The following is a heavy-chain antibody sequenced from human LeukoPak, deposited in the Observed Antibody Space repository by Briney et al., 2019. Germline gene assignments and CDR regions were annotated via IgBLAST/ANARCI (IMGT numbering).Heavy chain of an antibody. D-gene: IGHD3-9*01. Sequence: SETLSLTCAVYGGSFSGYFWSWIRQPPGKGLEWIGYIYYSGSTNYNPSLKSRVTISVDTSKNQFSLKLSSVTAADTAVYYCARASVRYFDLWYFDLWGRGTLVTVSS. J-gene: IGHJ2*01. CDR3: ARASVRYFDLWYFDL. CDR2: IYYSGST. V-gene: IGHV4-59*01. CDR1: GGSFSGYF.